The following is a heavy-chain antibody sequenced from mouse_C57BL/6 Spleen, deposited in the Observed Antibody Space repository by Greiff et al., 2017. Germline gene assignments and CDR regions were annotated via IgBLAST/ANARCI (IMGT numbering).Heavy chain of an antibody. D-gene: IGHD2-3*01. CDR2: INPNNGGT. CDR3: ARRMVRKYFDY. J-gene: IGHJ2*01. CDR1: GYTFTDYN. Sequence: EVQLVESGPELVKPGASVKIPCKASGYTFTDYNMDWVKQSHGKSLEWIGDINPNNGGTIYNQKFKGKATLTVDKSSSTAYMELRSLTSEDTAVYYCARRMVRKYFDYWGQGTTLTVSS. V-gene: IGHV1-18*01.